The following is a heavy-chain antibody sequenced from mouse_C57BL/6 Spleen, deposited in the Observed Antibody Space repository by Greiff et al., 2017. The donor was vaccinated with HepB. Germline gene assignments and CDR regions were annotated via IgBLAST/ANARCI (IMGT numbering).Heavy chain of an antibody. Sequence: QVQLQQPGAELVKPGASVKLSCKASGYTFTSYWMHWVKQRPGQGLEWIGMIHPNSGSTNYNEKFKSKATLTVDKSSSTAYMQLSSLTSEDSAVYYCAREELRRPWFAYWGQGTLVTVSA. J-gene: IGHJ3*01. V-gene: IGHV1-64*01. D-gene: IGHD3-2*02. CDR3: AREELRRPWFAY. CDR1: GYTFTSYW. CDR2: IHPNSGST.